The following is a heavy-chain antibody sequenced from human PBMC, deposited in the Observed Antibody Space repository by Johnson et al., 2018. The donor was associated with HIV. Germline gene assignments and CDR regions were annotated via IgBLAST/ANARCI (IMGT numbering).Heavy chain of an antibody. D-gene: IGHD5-18*01. CDR2: ISSSGSTI. Sequence: QVQLVESGGRLVKPGGSLRLSCAASGFTFSDYYMSWIRQAPGKGLEWVSYISSSGSTIYYADSVKGRFTISRDNAMKSLYLQINSLRAEDTAVYYCARNRPVSYGYRGAFDFWGQGTMVTVSS. V-gene: IGHV3-11*04. CDR1: GFTFSDYY. CDR3: ARNRPVSYGYRGAFDF. J-gene: IGHJ3*01.